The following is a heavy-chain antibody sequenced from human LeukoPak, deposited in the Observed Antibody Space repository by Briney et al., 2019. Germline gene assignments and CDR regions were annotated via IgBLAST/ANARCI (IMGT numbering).Heavy chain of an antibody. Sequence: GGSLRLSCAASGFTFSSYWMNWVRQAPGKGLEWVSSISSSSSYIYYADSVKGRFTISRDNAKNSLYLQMNSLRAEDTAVYYCARDHSGYSSSTPYWGQGTLVTVSS. CDR1: GFTFSSYW. CDR2: ISSSSSYI. D-gene: IGHD6-6*01. CDR3: ARDHSGYSSSTPY. J-gene: IGHJ4*02. V-gene: IGHV3-21*01.